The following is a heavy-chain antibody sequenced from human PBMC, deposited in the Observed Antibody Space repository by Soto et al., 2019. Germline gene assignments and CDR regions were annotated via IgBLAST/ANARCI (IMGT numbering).Heavy chain of an antibody. V-gene: IGHV5-51*01. CDR3: ARTAAAGKYYYGMDV. J-gene: IGHJ6*02. CDR1: GYSFTSYW. CDR2: IYPGDSDT. D-gene: IGHD6-13*01. Sequence: GESLKICCKGSGYSFTSYWIGWARQMPGKGLEWMGIIYPGDSDTRYSPSFQGQVTISADKSISTAYLQWSSLKASDTAMYYCARTAAAGKYYYGMDVWGQGTTVTVSS.